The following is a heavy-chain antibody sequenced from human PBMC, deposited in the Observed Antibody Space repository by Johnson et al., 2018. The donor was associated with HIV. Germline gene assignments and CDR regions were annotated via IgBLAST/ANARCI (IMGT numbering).Heavy chain of an antibody. V-gene: IGHV3-13*01. CDR2: IDTAGNT. CDR1: GFTFSNYD. D-gene: IGHD1-1*01. CDR3: ATSTASDALDI. J-gene: IGHJ3*02. Sequence: EVQLVESGGGLVQPGGSLRLSCAASGFTFSNYDMHWVRQITGKRLEWVSGIDTAGNTFYAGSVKGRFTISRDNSKNTLYLQMNSLRAEDTAVYYCATSTASDALDIWGQGTMVTVSS.